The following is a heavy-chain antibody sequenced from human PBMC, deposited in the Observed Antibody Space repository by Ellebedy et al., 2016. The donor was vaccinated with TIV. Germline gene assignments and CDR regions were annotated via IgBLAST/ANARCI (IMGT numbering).Heavy chain of an antibody. J-gene: IGHJ4*02. CDR2: ISSSGSTI. V-gene: IGHV3-11*01. CDR3: AKDRGQNYFDY. Sequence: GGSLRLSXAASGFTFSDYYMSWIRQAPGKGLEWVSYISSSGSTIYYADSVKGRFTISRDNAKNSLYLQMNSLRAEDTAVYYCAKDRGQNYFDYWGQGTLVTVSS. CDR1: GFTFSDYY.